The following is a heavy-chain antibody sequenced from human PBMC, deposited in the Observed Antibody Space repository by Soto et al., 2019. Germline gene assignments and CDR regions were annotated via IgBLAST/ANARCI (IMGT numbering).Heavy chain of an antibody. Sequence: EVQLVESGGGLVQPGGSLRLSCVASGFTFDYYWMHWVRQAPGEGLMLVSRLQTDGSHPDYADSVNGRFTISRDNAKNTRYLQMNHLRAEDTAVYYCARGGDPDYWGQGTLVTVSS. CDR1: GFTFDYYW. CDR3: ARGGDPDY. D-gene: IGHD2-21*02. J-gene: IGHJ4*02. V-gene: IGHV3-74*01. CDR2: LQTDGSHP.